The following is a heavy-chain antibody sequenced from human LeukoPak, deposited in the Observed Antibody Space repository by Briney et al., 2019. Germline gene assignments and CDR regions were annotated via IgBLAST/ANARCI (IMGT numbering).Heavy chain of an antibody. CDR3: ARAVGRREVGATFDY. Sequence: SVKVSCKASGGTFSSYAISWVRQAPGQGLEWMGGIIPIFGTANYAQKFQGRVTITADKSTSTAYMELSRLRSDDTAVYYCARAVGRREVGATFDYWGQGTLVTVSS. CDR1: GGTFSSYA. CDR2: IIPIFGTA. D-gene: IGHD1-26*01. J-gene: IGHJ4*02. V-gene: IGHV1-69*06.